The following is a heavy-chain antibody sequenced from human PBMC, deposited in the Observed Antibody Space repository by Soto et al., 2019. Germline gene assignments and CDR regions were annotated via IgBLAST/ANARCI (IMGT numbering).Heavy chain of an antibody. J-gene: IGHJ4*02. Sequence: QVQLVESGGGVVQPGRSLRLSCAASGFTFSNYGMHWVRQAPGKGLEWVAIISYDGDNEYYADSVRGRFTISRDNSKNPLYMQTSSMEKEDTAVYYCEKDGGQVYCNSPGCSAKHFDYWGQGTLVTVSS. V-gene: IGHV3-30*18. CDR3: EKDGGQVYCNSPGCSAKHFDY. CDR2: ISYDGDNE. D-gene: IGHD2-2*01. CDR1: GFTFSNYG.